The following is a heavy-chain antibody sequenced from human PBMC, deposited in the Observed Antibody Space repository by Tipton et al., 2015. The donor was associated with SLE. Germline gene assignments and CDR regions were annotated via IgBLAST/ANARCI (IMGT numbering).Heavy chain of an antibody. V-gene: IGHV4-39*07. D-gene: IGHD3-22*01. CDR3: ARHRGAPFYYYDSSGYLS. Sequence: TLSLTCTVSGGSVSSGSYYWSWIRQPPGKGLEWIGSIYYSGSTYYNPSLKSRVTISVDTSKNQFSLKLSSVTAADTAVYYCARHRGAPFYYYDSSGYLSWGQGTLVTVSS. CDR1: GGSVSSGSYY. J-gene: IGHJ5*02. CDR2: IYYSGST.